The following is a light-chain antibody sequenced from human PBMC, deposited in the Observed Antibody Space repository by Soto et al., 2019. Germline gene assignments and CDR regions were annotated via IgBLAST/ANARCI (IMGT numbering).Light chain of an antibody. CDR1: QSVGTN. Sequence: EIVMTQSPATLSVPPGERATLSCRASQSVGTNLARYQQKPGQAPRLLIFGTSTRATGIPARFSGSGSGTDFTLTISSVQSDDFAVYYCQQYTNRPPWTFGQGTKVDMK. V-gene: IGKV3-15*01. CDR2: GTS. J-gene: IGKJ1*01. CDR3: QQYTNRPPWT.